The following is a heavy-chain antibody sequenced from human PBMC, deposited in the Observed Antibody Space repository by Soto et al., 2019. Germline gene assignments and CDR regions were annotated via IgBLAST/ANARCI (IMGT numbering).Heavy chain of an antibody. CDR1: GGSISSYY. CDR2: IYYSGST. Sequence: NPSETLSLTCTVSGGSISSYYWSWIRQPPGKGLEWIGYIYYSGSTNYNPSLKSRVTISVDTSKNQFSLKLSSVTAADTAVYYCARVDGHASDFWSGYQQNYYYYGMDVWGQGTTVTVSS. CDR3: ARVDGHASDFWSGYQQNYYYYGMDV. D-gene: IGHD3-3*01. V-gene: IGHV4-59*01. J-gene: IGHJ6*02.